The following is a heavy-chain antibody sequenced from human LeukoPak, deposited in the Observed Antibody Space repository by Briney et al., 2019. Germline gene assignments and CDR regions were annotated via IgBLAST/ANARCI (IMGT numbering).Heavy chain of an antibody. Sequence: ASVNVSCKASGGTFSSYAISWVRQAPGQGLEWMGGIIPIFGTANYAQKFQGRVTMTRNTSISTAYMELSSLRSEDTAVYYCARVIWFGELFYYYFDYWGQGTLVTVSS. CDR1: GGTFSSYA. V-gene: IGHV1-69*05. CDR2: IIPIFGTA. D-gene: IGHD3-10*01. J-gene: IGHJ4*02. CDR3: ARVIWFGELFYYYFDY.